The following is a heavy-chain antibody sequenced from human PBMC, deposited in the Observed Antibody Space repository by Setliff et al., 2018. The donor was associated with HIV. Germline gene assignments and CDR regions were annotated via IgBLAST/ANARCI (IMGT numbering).Heavy chain of an antibody. D-gene: IGHD6-19*01. Sequence: GESLRPPCAVSGFTFEDYGMSWVRQAPGKGLEWVSGINWNGGSTGYVDSVKGRFTITRDNAKNSLYLQMNSLRAEDMALYYCVRDKWLVPDTFDIWGQGTMVTVSS. CDR2: INWNGGST. J-gene: IGHJ3*02. CDR3: VRDKWLVPDTFDI. V-gene: IGHV3-20*04. CDR1: GFTFEDYG.